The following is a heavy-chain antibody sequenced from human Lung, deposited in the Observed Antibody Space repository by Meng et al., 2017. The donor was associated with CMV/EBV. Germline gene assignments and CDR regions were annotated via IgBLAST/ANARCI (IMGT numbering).Heavy chain of an antibody. J-gene: IGHJ6*02. CDR3: ARVGLAMDV. Sequence: GGSLRLSCAASGFNFDDYAMHWVRQAPGKGLEWVSGISWNSGTRGYAASVKGRFTISRDNAKNVLYLQMNSLRPEDTALYYCARVGLAMDVWGQGTTVTGSS. CDR1: GFNFDDYA. V-gene: IGHV3-9*01. CDR2: ISWNSGTR.